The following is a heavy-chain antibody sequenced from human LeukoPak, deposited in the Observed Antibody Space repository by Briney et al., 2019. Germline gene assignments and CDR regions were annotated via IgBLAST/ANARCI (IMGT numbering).Heavy chain of an antibody. V-gene: IGHV3-21*06. J-gene: IGHJ4*02. Sequence: GGSLRLSCAASGFTFSSYSMNWVRQAPGKGLEWVSSISSSSSYIYYADSVKGRFTISRDNAKNSLYLQMNSLRAEDTAVYYCARTPRPYYYDSSGFYWGQGTLVTVSS. D-gene: IGHD3-22*01. CDR2: ISSSSSYI. CDR3: ARTPRPYYYDSSGFY. CDR1: GFTFSSYS.